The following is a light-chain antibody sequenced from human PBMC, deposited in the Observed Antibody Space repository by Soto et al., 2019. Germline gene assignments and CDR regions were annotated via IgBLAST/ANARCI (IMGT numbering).Light chain of an antibody. CDR1: QSVSSN. CDR3: HQYNNWPRT. J-gene: IGKJ1*01. V-gene: IGKV3-15*01. CDR2: GAS. Sequence: EIVMTQSPATLSVSPGERATLSCRASQSVSSNLAWYQQKPGQAPRLLIYGASTRATGIPARFSGSGSATEFTLTISSLQSEDFAVYYCHQYNNWPRTFGQGTKVEIK.